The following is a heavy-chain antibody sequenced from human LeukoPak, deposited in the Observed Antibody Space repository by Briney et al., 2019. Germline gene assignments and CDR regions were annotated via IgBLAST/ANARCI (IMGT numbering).Heavy chain of an antibody. D-gene: IGHD6-6*01. CDR3: AKVGAARNEDHRDY. V-gene: IGHV3-30*02. J-gene: IGHJ4*02. CDR2: IRYDGSNK. CDR1: GFTFSSYG. Sequence: GGSLRLSCAASGFTFSSYGMHWVRQAPGKGLEWVAFIRYDGSNKYYADSVKGRFTISRDNSKNTLYLQMNSLRAEDTAVYYCAKVGAARNEDHRDYWGQGTLVTVSS.